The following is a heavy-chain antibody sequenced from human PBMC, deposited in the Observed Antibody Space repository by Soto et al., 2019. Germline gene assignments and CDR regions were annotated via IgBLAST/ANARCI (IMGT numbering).Heavy chain of an antibody. CDR2: MNPNSGNT. J-gene: IGHJ3*02. CDR1: GYTFTSYD. V-gene: IGHV1-8*01. Sequence: GASVKVSCKASGYTFTSYDINWVRQATGQGLEWMGWMNPNSGNTGYAQKFQGRVTMTRNTSISTVYMELSSLRSEDTAVYYCANIVVVAAEDAFDIWGQGTMVNVS. CDR3: ANIVVVAAEDAFDI. D-gene: IGHD2-15*01.